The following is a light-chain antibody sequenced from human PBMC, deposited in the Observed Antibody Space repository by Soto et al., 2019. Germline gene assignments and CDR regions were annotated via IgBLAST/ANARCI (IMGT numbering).Light chain of an antibody. Sequence: QSVLTQPASVYGSPGQSITISCTGTSSDVGSYNYVSWYQQHPGKAPKLMIYDVSNRPSGVSDRFSGSKSGNTASLTISGLQAEDEADYYCSSYISSSTSVVFGGGTKLTVL. CDR1: SSDVGSYNY. J-gene: IGLJ2*01. V-gene: IGLV2-14*01. CDR2: DVS. CDR3: SSYISSSTSVV.